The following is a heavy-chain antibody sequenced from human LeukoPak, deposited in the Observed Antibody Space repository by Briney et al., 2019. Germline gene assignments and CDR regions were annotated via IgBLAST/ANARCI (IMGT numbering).Heavy chain of an antibody. CDR2: IKSKTDGGTT. V-gene: IGHV3-15*01. Sequence: GGSLRLSCAASGFTFSNTWMSWVRQAPGKGLEWVGRIKSKTDGGTTDYAAPVKGRFTISRDDSKNTLYLQMNSLRAEDTAIYYCAKTSMCDYWGQGTLVSVSS. J-gene: IGHJ4*02. CDR1: GFTFSNTW. CDR3: AKTSMCDY.